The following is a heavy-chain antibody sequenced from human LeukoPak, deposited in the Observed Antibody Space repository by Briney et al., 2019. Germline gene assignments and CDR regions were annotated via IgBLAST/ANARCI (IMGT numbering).Heavy chain of an antibody. J-gene: IGHJ4*02. CDR2: MYYSGST. D-gene: IGHD3-22*01. CDR1: GGSISSTTYC. Sequence: SETLSLTCTVSGGSISSTTYCWSWVRQPPGKGLEWIGCMYYSGSTNYNPSLKSRVTISVDTSKNQFSLKLSSVTAADTAVYYCATQYYYDSSGYYSSFDYWGQGTLVTVSS. CDR3: ATQYYYDSSGYYSSFDY. V-gene: IGHV4-39*07.